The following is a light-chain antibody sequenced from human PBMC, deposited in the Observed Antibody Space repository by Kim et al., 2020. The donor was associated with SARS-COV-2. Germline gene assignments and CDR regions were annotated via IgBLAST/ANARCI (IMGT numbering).Light chain of an antibody. CDR2: GNS. Sequence: QSALTQPASVAGSPGQSITISCTGSSSNIGAGYDVHWYQQLPGTAPKLLIYGNSNRPSGVPDRFSGSKSGTSASLAITGLQAEDEADYYCQSYDSSLSVYVFGTGTKVTVL. CDR1: SSNIGAGYD. CDR3: QSYDSSLSVYV. V-gene: IGLV1-40*01. J-gene: IGLJ1*01.